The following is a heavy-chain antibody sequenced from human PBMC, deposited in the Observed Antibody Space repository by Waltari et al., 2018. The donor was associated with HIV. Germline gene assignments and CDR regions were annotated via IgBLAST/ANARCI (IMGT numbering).Heavy chain of an antibody. Sequence: QVQLQESGPGLVKPSETLSLTCIVSGGSISSDHWSWFRQPPGKGLEWIGYISYTGSTNYNPSLRSRFVMSVDTSNNHFSLNLNSMTAADTAVYHCARHGGRYSFDYWGQGTLVTVSS. CDR3: ARHGGRYSFDY. D-gene: IGHD1-26*01. J-gene: IGHJ4*02. V-gene: IGHV4-59*08. CDR2: ISYTGST. CDR1: GGSISSDH.